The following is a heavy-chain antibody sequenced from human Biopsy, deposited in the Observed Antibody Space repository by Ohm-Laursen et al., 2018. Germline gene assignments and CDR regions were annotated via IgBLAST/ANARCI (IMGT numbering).Heavy chain of an antibody. J-gene: IGHJ4*01. Sequence: TQTLTLTCSFSGLSLSSTGMRIRWVRQPPGKALECLGRIDWDDDKFYSPSLETRLSLSKDTTTNQVVLTLTDVDPEGTATYYCARTRAHNFGALEFWGQGILVTVSS. V-gene: IGHV2-70*04. D-gene: IGHD1-1*01. CDR2: IDWDDDK. CDR1: GLSLSSTGMR. CDR3: ARTRAHNFGALEF.